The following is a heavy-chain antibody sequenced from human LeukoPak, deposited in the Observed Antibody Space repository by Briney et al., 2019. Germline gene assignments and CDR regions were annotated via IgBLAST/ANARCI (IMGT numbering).Heavy chain of an antibody. CDR1: GYSFTSYW. Sequence: GESLKISCKGSGYSFTSYWIGWVRQMPGKGLEWMGIIYPGDSDTRYSPSFQGQVTISADKSISTTYLQWSSLKASDTAMYYCARHRITGTSYYGMDVWGQGTTVTVSS. D-gene: IGHD1-20*01. CDR2: IYPGDSDT. V-gene: IGHV5-51*01. J-gene: IGHJ6*02. CDR3: ARHRITGTSYYGMDV.